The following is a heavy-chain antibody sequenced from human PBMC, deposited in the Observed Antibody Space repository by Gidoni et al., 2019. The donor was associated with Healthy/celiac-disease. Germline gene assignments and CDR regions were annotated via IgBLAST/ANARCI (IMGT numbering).Heavy chain of an antibody. CDR3: ARDQSGYCSSTSCRPWVYYYGMDV. J-gene: IGHJ6*02. Sequence: QVQLVQSGAEVKKPGSSVKVSCKASGGPFSSYAISWVPEAPGQGLEWMGGLIPIFGTANYAQKFQGRVTITADESTSTAYMELSSLRSEDTAVYYCARDQSGYCSSTSCRPWVYYYGMDVWGQGTTVTVSS. CDR2: LIPIFGTA. CDR1: GGPFSSYA. D-gene: IGHD2-2*01. V-gene: IGHV1-69*01.